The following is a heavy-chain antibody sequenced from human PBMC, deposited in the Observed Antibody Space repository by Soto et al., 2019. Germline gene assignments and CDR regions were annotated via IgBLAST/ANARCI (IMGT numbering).Heavy chain of an antibody. V-gene: IGHV3-74*01. D-gene: IGHD3-3*01. CDR3: ARDGSIFGMGNYYYYMDV. CDR2: IKSDGSST. Sequence: EVQLVESGGGLVQPGGSLRLSCAASGFTFSRYWMHWVRQAPGKGLVWISRIKSDGSSTTYADSVKGRFTISRDNVKNTLYLQVNSLRAEDTAVYFCARDGSIFGMGNYYYYMDVWGKGTTVTVSS. CDR1: GFTFSRYW. J-gene: IGHJ6*03.